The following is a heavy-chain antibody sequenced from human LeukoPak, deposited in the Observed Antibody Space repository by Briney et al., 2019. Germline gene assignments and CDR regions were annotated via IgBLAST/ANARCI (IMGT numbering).Heavy chain of an antibody. CDR2: MDPKSGNA. J-gene: IGHJ4*02. D-gene: IGHD5-24*01. CDR1: GYTFTSYD. Sequence: VASVKVSCKASGYTFTSYDINWVRQATGQGLEWMGWMDPKSGNAGFALKFRGRGTMTRNTPISTASLELSRLRSDDTAVYYCASRLLTQRDGYKTLYYWGQGSLVTVSS. CDR3: ASRLLTQRDGYKTLYY. V-gene: IGHV1-8*01.